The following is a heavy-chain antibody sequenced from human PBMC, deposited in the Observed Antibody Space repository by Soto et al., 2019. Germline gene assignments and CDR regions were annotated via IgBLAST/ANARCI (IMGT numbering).Heavy chain of an antibody. J-gene: IGHJ5*02. CDR2: IFYLGYS. D-gene: IGHD3-3*02. CDR1: ADSIISSDFY. Sequence: SESLSLTGTVSADSIISSDFYWGWVRQPPGKGLEWIGSIFYLGYSYYNPSLKSRVTMSVDTSKNQFSLRLRSVTAADTALYFCARHSLALRKNNWFDPSSQGIMVTVS. V-gene: IGHV4-39*01. CDR3: ARHSLALRKNNWFDP.